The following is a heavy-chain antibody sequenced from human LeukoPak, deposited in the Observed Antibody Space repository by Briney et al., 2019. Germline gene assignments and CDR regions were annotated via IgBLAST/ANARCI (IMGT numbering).Heavy chain of an antibody. CDR1: GGSFSDYY. V-gene: IGHV4-34*01. Sequence: PSETLSLTCAVYGGSFSDYYWSWIRQPPGKGLEWIGEINHSGTTNYSPSLKSRVSISVDTSKNQFSLKLHSVTAADAAMYYCASHYSSGSYRYTGSFDSWGQGMLVNVSS. CDR3: ASHYSSGSYRYTGSFDS. J-gene: IGHJ4*02. D-gene: IGHD3-16*02. CDR2: INHSGTT.